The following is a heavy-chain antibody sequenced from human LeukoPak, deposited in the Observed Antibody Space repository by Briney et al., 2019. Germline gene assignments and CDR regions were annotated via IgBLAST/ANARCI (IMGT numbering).Heavy chain of an antibody. CDR3: AGLYYAGSGTNDY. CDR1: GGSLSSSSYY. D-gene: IGHD3-10*01. CDR2: IYYSGST. J-gene: IGHJ4*02. Sequence: SETLSLTCSVSGGSLSSSSYYWGWIRQPPGKGLEWIGSIYYSGSTYYNPSLKSRVTVSVDTSKNQFSLQLNSVTAADTAVYYCAGLYYAGSGTNDYWGQGILVTVSS. V-gene: IGHV4-39*07.